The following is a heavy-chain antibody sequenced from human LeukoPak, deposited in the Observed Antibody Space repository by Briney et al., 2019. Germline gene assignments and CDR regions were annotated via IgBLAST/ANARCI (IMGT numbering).Heavy chain of an antibody. Sequence: ASVNVSCKASGYTFTSYAMHWVRQAPGQRLEWMGWINAGNGNTKYSQKFQGRVTITRDTSASTAYMELSSLRSEDTAVYYCARGARAAGPYYFDYWGQGTLVTVSS. CDR2: INAGNGNT. CDR1: GYTFTSYA. V-gene: IGHV1-3*01. CDR3: ARGARAAGPYYFDY. D-gene: IGHD6-13*01. J-gene: IGHJ4*02.